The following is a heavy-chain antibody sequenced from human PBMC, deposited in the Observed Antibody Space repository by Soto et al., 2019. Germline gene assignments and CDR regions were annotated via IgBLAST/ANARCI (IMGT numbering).Heavy chain of an antibody. J-gene: IGHJ4*02. CDR1: GFTFSSYA. Sequence: PGGSLRLSCAASGFTFSSYAMSWVRQAPGKGLEWVSAISGSGGSTYYADSVKGRFTISRDNSKNTLYLQMNSLRAEDTAVYYCAKGRYFDWLLSHLFDYWGQGTLVTVSS. D-gene: IGHD3-9*01. CDR2: ISGSGGST. V-gene: IGHV3-23*01. CDR3: AKGRYFDWLLSHLFDY.